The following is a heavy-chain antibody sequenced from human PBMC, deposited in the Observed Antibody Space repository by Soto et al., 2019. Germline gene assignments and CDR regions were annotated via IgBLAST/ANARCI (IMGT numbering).Heavy chain of an antibody. CDR2: ISSSSSYI. J-gene: IGHJ4*02. D-gene: IGHD3-16*01. V-gene: IGHV3-21*01. CDR3: ARDRGYSDSRGNFDY. CDR1: GFTFSSYS. Sequence: GGSLRLSCAASGFTFSSYSMNWVRQAPGKGLERVSSISSSSSYIYYADSVKGRFTISRDNAKNSLYLQMNSLRAEDTAVYYCARDRGYSDSRGNFDYWGQGTLVTVSS.